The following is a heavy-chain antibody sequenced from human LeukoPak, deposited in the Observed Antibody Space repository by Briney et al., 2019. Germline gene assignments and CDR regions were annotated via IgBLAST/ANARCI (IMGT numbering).Heavy chain of an antibody. CDR3: AKDFPPGDQLPKYFHH. CDR1: GFTFSNYA. V-gene: IGHV3-23*01. D-gene: IGHD2-2*01. CDR2: ISGSGGST. Sequence: GGSLRLSCAASGFTFSNYAMSWVRQAPGKGLEWVSFISGSGGSTYYADSVRGRSTISRDNSKNTLYLQMNSLRAEDTAVYFCAKDFPPGDQLPKYFHHWGHGTLVAVSS. J-gene: IGHJ1*01.